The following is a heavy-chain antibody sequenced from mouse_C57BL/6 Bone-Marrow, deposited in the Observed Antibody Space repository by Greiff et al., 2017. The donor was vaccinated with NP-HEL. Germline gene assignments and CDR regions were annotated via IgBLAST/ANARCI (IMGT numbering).Heavy chain of an antibody. CDR3: ARSFLTTVVATHWYFDV. V-gene: IGHV3-8*01. J-gene: IGHJ1*03. D-gene: IGHD1-1*01. CDR1: GYSITSDY. CDR2: ISYSGST. Sequence: VQLKESGPGLAKPSQTLSLTCSVTGYSITSDYWNWIRKFPGNKLEYMGYISYSGSTYYNPSLKSRISITRDTSKNQYYLQLNSVTTEDTATYYCARSFLTTVVATHWYFDVWGTGTTVTVSS.